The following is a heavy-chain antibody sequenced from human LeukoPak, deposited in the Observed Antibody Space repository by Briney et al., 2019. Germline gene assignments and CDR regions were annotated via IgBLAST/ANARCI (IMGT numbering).Heavy chain of an antibody. V-gene: IGHV4-30-4*08. D-gene: IGHD3-16*01. Sequence: PSQTLSLTCTVSGGSISSGDYYWSWIRQPPGKGLEWIGYIYYSGSTYYNPSLKSRVTISVDTSKNQFSLKLSSVTAADTAVYYCARGFGGDLPFDYWGQGTLVTVSS. CDR2: IYYSGST. CDR3: ARGFGGDLPFDY. CDR1: GGSISSGDYY. J-gene: IGHJ4*02.